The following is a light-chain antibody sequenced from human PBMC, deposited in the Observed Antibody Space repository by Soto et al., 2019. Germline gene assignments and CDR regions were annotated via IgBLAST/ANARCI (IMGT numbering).Light chain of an antibody. CDR3: SSFTSSSSYV. CDR2: DVF. J-gene: IGLJ1*01. Sequence: ALTQPASVSGSPGQSITLLCTGTSSDFGIYSSVSWYQQHPGKAPKLMIHDVFYRPSGVSSRFSGSRSGNTASLTISGLQAEDEADYYCSSFTSSSSYVFGPGTKVTVL. V-gene: IGLV2-14*01. CDR1: SSDFGIYSS.